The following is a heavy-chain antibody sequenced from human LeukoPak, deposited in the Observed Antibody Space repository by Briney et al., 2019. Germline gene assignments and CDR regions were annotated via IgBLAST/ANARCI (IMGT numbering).Heavy chain of an antibody. V-gene: IGHV3-33*08. CDR1: GFTFSSYS. CDR3: ARGDYYDSSGYSQYFQH. D-gene: IGHD3-22*01. CDR2: IWYDGSNK. J-gene: IGHJ1*01. Sequence: GRSLRLSCAASGFTFSSYSMHWVRQAPGKGLEWVAVIWYDGSNKYYADSVKGRFTISRDNSKNTLYLQMNSLRAEDTAVYYCARGDYYDSSGYSQYFQHWGQGTLVTVSS.